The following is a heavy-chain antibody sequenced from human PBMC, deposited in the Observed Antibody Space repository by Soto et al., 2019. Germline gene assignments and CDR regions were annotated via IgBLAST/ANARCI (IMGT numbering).Heavy chain of an antibody. Sequence: PSETLSLTCTVSGGSISSYYWSWIRQPPGKGLEWIGYIYYSGSTNYNPSLKSRVTISVDTSKNQFSLKLSSVTAADTAVYYCARSPTADFWSGYYPNWLAPWGQGTLVTVSS. CDR2: IYYSGST. CDR1: GGSISSYY. CDR3: ARSPTADFWSGYYPNWLAP. J-gene: IGHJ5*02. V-gene: IGHV4-59*01. D-gene: IGHD3-3*01.